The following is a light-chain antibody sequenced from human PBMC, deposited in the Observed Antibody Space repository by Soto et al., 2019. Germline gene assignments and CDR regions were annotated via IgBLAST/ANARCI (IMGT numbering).Light chain of an antibody. CDR1: SSDVGGYNY. J-gene: IGLJ1*01. Sequence: QSALTQPPSASGSPGQSVTISCTGASSDVGGYNYVSWYQQHPGKAPKLMIYEVTKRPSGVPDRFSGSKSGNTSSLTVSGLEHEDDADYYCSSYAGGNNAYVFGTGTKLNVL. CDR2: EVT. CDR3: SSYAGGNNAYV. V-gene: IGLV2-8*01.